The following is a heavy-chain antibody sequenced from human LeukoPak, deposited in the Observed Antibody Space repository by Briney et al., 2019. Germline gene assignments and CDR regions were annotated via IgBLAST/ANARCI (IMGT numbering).Heavy chain of an antibody. CDR3: ATSVAVAGSFDY. Sequence: GATVKVSCKASDYTFTAYYIHWVRQAPGQGLEWMGRIYPKSGDTSYVQKFQGRVTMTRETSISTAHMDLSGLISDDTAVYYCATSVAVAGSFDYWGQGTLVTVSS. CDR2: IYPKSGDT. V-gene: IGHV1-2*06. D-gene: IGHD6-19*01. J-gene: IGHJ4*02. CDR1: DYTFTAYY.